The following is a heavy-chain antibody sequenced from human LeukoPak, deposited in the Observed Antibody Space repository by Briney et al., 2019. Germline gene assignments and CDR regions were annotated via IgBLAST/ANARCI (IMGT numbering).Heavy chain of an antibody. D-gene: IGHD2-2*01. CDR1: GGSISSYY. J-gene: IGHJ3*02. CDR3: ARGGSRTPDAFDI. CDR2: IYYSGGT. V-gene: IGHV4-59*01. Sequence: SETLSLTCTVSGGSISSYYCSWIRQPPGKGLEWIGYIYYSGGTNYNPSLKSRVTISVDTSKNQFSLKLSSVTAADTAVYYCARGGSRTPDAFDIWGQGTMVTVSS.